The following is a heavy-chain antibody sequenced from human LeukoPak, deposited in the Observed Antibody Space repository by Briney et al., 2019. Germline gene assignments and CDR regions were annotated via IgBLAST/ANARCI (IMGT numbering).Heavy chain of an antibody. J-gene: IGHJ4*02. CDR1: GGSISSGYY. D-gene: IGHD3-22*01. CDR2: IYHSGST. CDR3: ARDMIVVGTGLDY. V-gene: IGHV4-38-2*02. Sequence: SETLSLTCTVSGGSISSGYYWGWIRQPPGKGLEWIGSIYHSGSTYYNPSLKSRVTISVDTSKNQFSLKLSSVTAADTAVYYCARDMIVVGTGLDYWGQGTLVTVSS.